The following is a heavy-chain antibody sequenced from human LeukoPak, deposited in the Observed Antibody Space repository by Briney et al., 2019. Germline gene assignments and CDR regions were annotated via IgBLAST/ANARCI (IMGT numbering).Heavy chain of an antibody. CDR3: VKDVALTTVTTFDY. J-gene: IGHJ4*02. D-gene: IGHD4-17*01. CDR1: GFTFSSYA. V-gene: IGHV3-23*01. Sequence: GGSLRLSCAASGFTFSSYAMSWVRQAPGKGLEWVSAISGSGGSTYYADSVKGRFTISRDNSKNTLYLQMNSLRAEDTAVYYCVKDVALTTVTTFDYWGQGTLVTVSS. CDR2: ISGSGGST.